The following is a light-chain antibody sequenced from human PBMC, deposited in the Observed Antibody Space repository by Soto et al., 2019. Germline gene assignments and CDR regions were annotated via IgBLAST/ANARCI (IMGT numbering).Light chain of an antibody. CDR1: QSVSSRN. V-gene: IGKV3-20*01. CDR2: GAS. J-gene: IGKJ5*01. Sequence: EIVLTHSPGTLSLSPLERATLSCRSSQSVSSRNLAWYQQKPGQAPRLLIYGASSRATGIPDRFSGGGSGTDFTLTISRLEPEDFAVYYCQQYGTSPPVTFGQGTRLEIK. CDR3: QQYGTSPPVT.